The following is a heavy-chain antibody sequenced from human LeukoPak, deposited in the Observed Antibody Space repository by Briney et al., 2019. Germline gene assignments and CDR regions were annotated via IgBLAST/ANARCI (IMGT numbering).Heavy chain of an antibody. CDR2: INHSGST. V-gene: IGHV4-34*01. CDR3: ARGPRRTTAAGTRYFQH. D-gene: IGHD6-13*01. J-gene: IGHJ1*01. CDR1: GGSFSGYY. Sequence: SETLSLTCAVYGGSFSGYYWSWIRQPPGKGLEWIGEINHSGSTNYNPSLKSRVTISVDTSKNQFSLKLGSVTAADTAVYYCARGPRRTTAAGTRYFQHWGQGTLVTVSS.